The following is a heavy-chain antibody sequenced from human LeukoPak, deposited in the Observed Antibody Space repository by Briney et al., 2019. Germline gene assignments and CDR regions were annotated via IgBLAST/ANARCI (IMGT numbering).Heavy chain of an antibody. CDR1: GFTFSSYS. CDR2: ISSSSTTI. V-gene: IGHV3-48*02. Sequence: GGSLRLSCAASGFTFSSYSMSWVRQAPGKGLEWVSYISSSSTTIFYADSVRGRFTISRDNAKNSLYLQMNSLRDEDTAVYYCARGQLYLDYWGQGTLVSVSS. D-gene: IGHD5-18*01. J-gene: IGHJ4*02. CDR3: ARGQLYLDY.